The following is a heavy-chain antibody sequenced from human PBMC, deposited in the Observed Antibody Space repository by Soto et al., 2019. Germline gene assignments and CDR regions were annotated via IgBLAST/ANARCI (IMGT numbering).Heavy chain of an antibody. CDR1: GGSVSSGSYY. J-gene: IGHJ4*02. Sequence: SETLSLTCTVSGGSVSSGSYYWSWIRQPPGKGLEWIGYIYYSGSTNYNPSLKSRVTISVDTSKNQFSLKLSSVTAADTAVYYCARAGRELGTFDYWGQGTLVTVSS. V-gene: IGHV4-61*01. CDR2: IYYSGST. D-gene: IGHD1-26*01. CDR3: ARAGRELGTFDY.